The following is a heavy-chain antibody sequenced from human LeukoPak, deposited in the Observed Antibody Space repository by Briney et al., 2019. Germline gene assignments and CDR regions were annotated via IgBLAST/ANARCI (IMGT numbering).Heavy chain of an antibody. CDR2: IKQDGSEK. D-gene: IGHD3-10*01. CDR3: ARVRITMVRGVTNFDY. V-gene: IGHV3-7*01. J-gene: IGHJ4*02. CDR1: GFTFSSYR. Sequence: GGSLRLSCAASGFTFSSYRMSWVRQAPGKGLEWVANIKQDGSEKYYMDPVKGRFTISRDNAKNSLYLQMNSLRAEDTAVYYCARVRITMVRGVTNFDYWGQGTLVTVSS.